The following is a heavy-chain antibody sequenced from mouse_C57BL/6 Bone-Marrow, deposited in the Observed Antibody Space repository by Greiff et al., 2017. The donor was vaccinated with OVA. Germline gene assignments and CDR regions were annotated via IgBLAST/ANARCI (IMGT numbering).Heavy chain of an antibody. CDR2: ISYDGSN. D-gene: IGHD3-2*02. CDR3: ARRQLRLRWAMDY. CDR1: GYSITSGYY. J-gene: IGHJ4*01. V-gene: IGHV3-6*01. Sequence: EVKLVESGPGLVKPSQSLSLTCSVTGYSITSGYYWNWIRQFPGNKLEWMGYISYDGSNNYNPSLKNRISITRDTSKNQFFLKLNSVTTEDTATYYCARRQLRLRWAMDYWGQGTSVTVSS.